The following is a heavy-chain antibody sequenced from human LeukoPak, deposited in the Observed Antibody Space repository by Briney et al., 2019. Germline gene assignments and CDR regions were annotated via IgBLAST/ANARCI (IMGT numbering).Heavy chain of an antibody. V-gene: IGHV1-2*02. CDR2: INPNSGGP. Sequence: ASVKVSCKASGYTFTGYYIHWVRQAPGQGLEWMGWINPNSGGPNYAQKFQGRVTMTRDTSISTAYMELSGLRSDDTAVYYCTRDHWGSNYWGQGTLVTVSS. CDR1: GYTFTGYY. D-gene: IGHD7-27*01. CDR3: TRDHWGSNY. J-gene: IGHJ4*02.